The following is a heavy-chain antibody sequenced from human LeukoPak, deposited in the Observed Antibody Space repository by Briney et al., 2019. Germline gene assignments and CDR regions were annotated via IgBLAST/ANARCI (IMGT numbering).Heavy chain of an antibody. CDR3: ARAGASYEWFDP. CDR2: IYYSGST. CDR1: GGSISSYY. J-gene: IGHJ5*02. V-gene: IGHV4-59*01. D-gene: IGHD1-26*01. Sequence: SETLSLTCTVSGGSISSYYWSWMRQPPGKGLEWIGYIYYSGSTNYNPSLKSRVTISVDTSKNQFSLKLSSVTAADTAVYYCARAGASYEWFDPWGQGTLVTVSS.